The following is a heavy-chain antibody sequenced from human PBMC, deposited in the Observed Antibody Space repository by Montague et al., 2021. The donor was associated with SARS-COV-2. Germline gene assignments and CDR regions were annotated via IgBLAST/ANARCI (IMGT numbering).Heavy chain of an antibody. CDR2: IYYSGST. CDR1: GGPISSYY. CDR3: ARAGSGSYSFYYYYGMDV. J-gene: IGHJ6*02. Sequence: SETLSLTCTVSGGPISSYYWSWIRQPPGKGLKWIGYIYYSGSTNYNPSLKSRVTISVDTSKNQFSLKLSSVTAADTAVCYCARAGSGSYSFYYYYGMDVWGQGTTVTVSS. D-gene: IGHD3-10*01. V-gene: IGHV4-59*08.